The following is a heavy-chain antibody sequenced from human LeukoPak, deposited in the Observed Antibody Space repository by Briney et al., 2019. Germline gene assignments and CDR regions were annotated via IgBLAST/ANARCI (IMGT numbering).Heavy chain of an antibody. D-gene: IGHD4-17*01. CDR1: GYTFTGYY. CDR3: ARGPTVTTDY. CDR2: INPNTGGT. V-gene: IGHV1-2*02. J-gene: IGHJ4*02. Sequence: ASVKVSCKASGYTFTGYYIHWVRQAPGQGLEWMGWINPNTGGTNYAQNFQGRVTMTRDTSISTAYMDLSRLKSDDTAVYYCARGPTVTTDYWGQGTLVTVSS.